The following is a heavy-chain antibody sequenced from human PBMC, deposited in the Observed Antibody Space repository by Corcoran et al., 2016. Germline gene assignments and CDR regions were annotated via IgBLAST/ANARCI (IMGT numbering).Heavy chain of an antibody. D-gene: IGHD6-25*01. V-gene: IGHV1-69*01. CDR3: ARYRKGSAPRGYYYGMDV. CDR2: IIPIFGTA. Sequence: QVQLVQSGAEVKKPGSSVKVSCKASGGTFSSYAISWVRQAPGQGLEWMGGIIPIFGTANYAQKFQGRVTITADESTSTADMELSSLRSEDTAVYYCARYRKGSAPRGYYYGMDVWGQGTTVTVSS. J-gene: IGHJ6*02. CDR1: GGTFSSYA.